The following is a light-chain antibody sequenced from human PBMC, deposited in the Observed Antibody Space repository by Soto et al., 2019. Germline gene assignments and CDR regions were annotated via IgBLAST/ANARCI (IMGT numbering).Light chain of an antibody. CDR2: GDS. Sequence: QSALTQPPSVSGAPGQRVTISCTGSSSNIGAGYDVHWYQQLPGTAPKLLIYGDSNRPSGVPDRFSGSKSGTSAPLAITGLQAEDEADYYCQSYDNSLSGSHYVFGTGTKVTVL. CDR1: SSNIGAGYD. V-gene: IGLV1-40*01. CDR3: QSYDNSLSGSHYV. J-gene: IGLJ1*01.